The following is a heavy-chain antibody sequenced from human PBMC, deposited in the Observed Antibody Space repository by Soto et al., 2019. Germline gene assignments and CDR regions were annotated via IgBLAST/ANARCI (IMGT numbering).Heavy chain of an antibody. CDR3: ARRAVVVPPDGTGMDV. CDR2: IDPSQSYI. D-gene: IGHD2-21*01. J-gene: IGHJ6*02. V-gene: IGHV5-10-1*01. CDR1: GYSFTSYW. Sequence: PGESLKISCKGSGYSFTSYWISWVRQMPGKGLEWMGMIDPSQSYINYSPSFQGHVIISADKSITTAYLHWSSLKASDTAIYYCARRAVVVPPDGTGMDVWGQGTTVTVSS.